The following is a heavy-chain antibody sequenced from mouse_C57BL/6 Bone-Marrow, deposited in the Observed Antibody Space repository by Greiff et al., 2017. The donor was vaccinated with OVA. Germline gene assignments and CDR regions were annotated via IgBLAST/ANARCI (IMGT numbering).Heavy chain of an antibody. J-gene: IGHJ2*01. D-gene: IGHD2-1*01. V-gene: IGHV1-85*01. Sequence: QVQLQQSGPELVKPGASVTLSCKASGYTFTSYDINWVKQRPGQGLEWIGWIYPRDGSTTYNEKFKGKATLTVDTSSSTAYMELHSLTSEDAAVYFCARRQDGNYPDYWGQGTTLTVSS. CDR1: GYTFTSYD. CDR3: ARRQDGNYPDY. CDR2: IYPRDGST.